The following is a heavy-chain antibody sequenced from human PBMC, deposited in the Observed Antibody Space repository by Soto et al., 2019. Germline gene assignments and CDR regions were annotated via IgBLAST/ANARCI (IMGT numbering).Heavy chain of an antibody. CDR2: ISAYTDDP. CDR3: ARVIPGAEAWFDP. V-gene: IGHV1-18*01. D-gene: IGHD2-2*01. J-gene: IGHJ5*02. Sequence: GPVKGSFQGSCNTFSNFCVTRVGQAPGQGLEWMGWISAYTDDPNYAQKFQGRVTMTIDTSTSTAYLDLRSLTSDDTAVYYCARVIPGAEAWFDPWGQGTLVTVSS. CDR1: CNTFSNFC.